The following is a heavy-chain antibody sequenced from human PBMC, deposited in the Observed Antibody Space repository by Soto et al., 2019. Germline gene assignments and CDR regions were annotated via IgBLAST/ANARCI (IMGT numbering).Heavy chain of an antibody. CDR3: AKGGGSSLTADSYYYMDV. D-gene: IGHD6-25*01. J-gene: IGHJ6*03. V-gene: IGHV3-9*01. CDR2: ISWNSGSI. CDR1: GFTFDDYA. Sequence: GGSLRLSCAASGFTFDDYAMHWVRQAPGKGLEWVSGISWNSGSIGYADSVKGRFTISRDNAKNSLYLQMNSLRAEDTALYYCAKGGGSSLTADSYYYMDVWGKGTTVTVSS.